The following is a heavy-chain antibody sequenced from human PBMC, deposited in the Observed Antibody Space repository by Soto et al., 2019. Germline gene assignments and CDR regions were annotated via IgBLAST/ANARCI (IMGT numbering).Heavy chain of an antibody. CDR3: ASLGVGDWANYYYYYGTEV. J-gene: IGHJ6*02. D-gene: IGHD2-21*02. V-gene: IGHV3-23*01. Sequence: GGSLRLSCAATGFTFSVYAMTWVRQAPGKGLEWVSAVTANVGSTYSADSVKGRFTISRDNSKNTLFLQMNSLRAEGTAVYYCASLGVGDWANYYYYYGTEVWGQETTVTFS. CDR2: VTANVGST. CDR1: GFTFSVYA.